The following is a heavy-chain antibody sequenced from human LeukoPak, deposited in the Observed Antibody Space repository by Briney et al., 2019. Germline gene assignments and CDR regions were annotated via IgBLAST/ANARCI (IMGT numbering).Heavy chain of an antibody. CDR2: IHYSGST. D-gene: IGHD2/OR15-2a*01. CDR1: GGSIGSYY. Sequence: SETLSLTCTVSGGSIGSYYWSWVRQPPGKGLEWIGYIHYSGSTNYNPSLKSRVTTSINTSKNQFSLKVTSVTAADAAVYYCARAGFYASVNQYYYYYYMDVWGTGTTVTVSS. J-gene: IGHJ6*03. V-gene: IGHV4-59*01. CDR3: ARAGFYASVNQYYYYYYMDV.